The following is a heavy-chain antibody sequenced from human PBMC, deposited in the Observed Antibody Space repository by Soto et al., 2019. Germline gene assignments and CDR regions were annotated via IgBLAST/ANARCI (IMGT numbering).Heavy chain of an antibody. CDR2: INHSGST. V-gene: IGHV4-34*01. D-gene: IGHD6-13*01. Sequence: QVQLQQWGAGLLKPSETLSLTCAVYGGSFSGYYWSWIRQPPGKGLEWIGEINHSGSTNYNPSLKSRVTISVDTSKNQFSLKLSSVTAAYTAVYYCARGYSSSWGPDYWGHGTLVTVSS. CDR1: GGSFSGYY. CDR3: ARGYSSSWGPDY. J-gene: IGHJ4*01.